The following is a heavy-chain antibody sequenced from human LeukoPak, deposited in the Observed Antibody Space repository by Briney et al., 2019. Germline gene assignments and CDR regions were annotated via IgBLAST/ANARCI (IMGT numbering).Heavy chain of an antibody. CDR1: GGTFSSYA. Sequence: ASVKVSCKASGGTFSSYAISWVPQAPGQGLEWMGWINPNSGGTNYAQKFQGRVTMTRDTSISTAYMELSRLRSDDTAVYYCARDGGGSRNWFDPWGQGTLVTVSS. D-gene: IGHD3-16*01. CDR3: ARDGGGSRNWFDP. V-gene: IGHV1-2*02. J-gene: IGHJ5*02. CDR2: INPNSGGT.